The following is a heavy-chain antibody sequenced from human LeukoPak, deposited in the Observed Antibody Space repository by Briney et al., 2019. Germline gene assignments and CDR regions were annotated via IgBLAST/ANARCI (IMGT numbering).Heavy chain of an antibody. Sequence: SETLSLTCTVSGGSINNYYWSWIRQPAGKGLEWIGRIYTCGSTNYNPSLKRRVTMSVDTSKNQFSLKLSSVTAADTAVHYCARGRYCSADICSGGDAFDIWGQGTMVSVSS. D-gene: IGHD2-15*01. J-gene: IGHJ3*02. CDR1: GGSINNYY. CDR3: ARGRYCSADICSGGDAFDI. V-gene: IGHV4-4*07. CDR2: IYTCGST.